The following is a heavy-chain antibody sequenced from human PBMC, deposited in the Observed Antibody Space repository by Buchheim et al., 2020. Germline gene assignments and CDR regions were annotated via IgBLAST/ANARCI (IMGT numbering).Heavy chain of an antibody. CDR3: AREFVVRGVITKNWFDP. D-gene: IGHD3-10*01. V-gene: IGHV4-34*01. CDR2: INHSGST. J-gene: IGHJ5*02. Sequence: QVQLQQWGAGLLKPSETLSLTCAVYGGSFSGYYWSWIRQPPGKGLEWIGEINHSGSTNYNPSLKSRVTISVDTSKNQFSLKLSSVTAADTAVYYCAREFVVRGVITKNWFDPWGQGTL. CDR1: GGSFSGYY.